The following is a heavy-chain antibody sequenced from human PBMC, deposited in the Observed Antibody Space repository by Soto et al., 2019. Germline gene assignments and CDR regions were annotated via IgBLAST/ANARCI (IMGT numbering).Heavy chain of an antibody. CDR1: GFTFSSYA. Sequence: GGSLRLSCAASGFTFSSYAMSWVRQAPGKGLEWVSAISGSGGSTYYADSVKGRFTISRDNSKNTLYLQMNSLRAEDTAVYYCAKDRDSSTTRGAEYFQHWGQGTLVTVSS. J-gene: IGHJ1*01. CDR3: AKDRDSSTTRGAEYFQH. V-gene: IGHV3-23*01. D-gene: IGHD6-13*01. CDR2: ISGSGGST.